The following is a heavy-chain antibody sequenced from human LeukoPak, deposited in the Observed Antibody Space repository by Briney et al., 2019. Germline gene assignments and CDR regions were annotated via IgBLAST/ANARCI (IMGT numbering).Heavy chain of an antibody. CDR3: ANHAITVAKWELLAGAFDY. CDR1: GGSFSGYY. Sequence: SETLSLTCAVYGGSFSGYYWSWIRQPPGKGLEWIGEINHSGSTNYNPSLKSRVTISVDTSKNQFSLKLSSVTAADTAVYYCANHAITVAKWELLAGAFDYWGQGTLVTVSS. D-gene: IGHD1-26*01. CDR2: INHSGST. V-gene: IGHV4-34*01. J-gene: IGHJ4*02.